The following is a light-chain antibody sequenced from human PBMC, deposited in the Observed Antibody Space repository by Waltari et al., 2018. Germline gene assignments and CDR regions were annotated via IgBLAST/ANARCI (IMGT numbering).Light chain of an antibody. CDR3: QSFDIRLSGGVV. CDR2: GNN. V-gene: IGLV1-40*01. J-gene: IGLJ3*02. CDR1: SSTIGAGHD. Sequence: QSVLPQPPSMSGAPGQRVTLSCTGSSSTIGAGHDVHWYQVFPGTAPKLLIYGNNNRPSGVPDRFSGSKSDTSASLAIGGLQAEDEADYYCQSFDIRLSGGVVFGVGTKVTVL.